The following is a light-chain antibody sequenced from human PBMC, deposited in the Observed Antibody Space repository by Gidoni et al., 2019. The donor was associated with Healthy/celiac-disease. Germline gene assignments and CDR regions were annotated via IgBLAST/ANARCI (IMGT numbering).Light chain of an antibody. CDR1: SSNIGAGYD. CDR2: GNS. J-gene: IGLJ3*02. CDR3: QSYDSSLSVSV. V-gene: IGLV1-40*01. Sequence: QSVLTQPPSVSGAPGQRVTISCTGRSSNIGAGYDVHWYQQLPGTAPKLLIYGNSNRPSGVPDRFSGSKSGTSASLAITGLQAEDEADYYCQSYDSSLSVSVFGGGTKLPVL.